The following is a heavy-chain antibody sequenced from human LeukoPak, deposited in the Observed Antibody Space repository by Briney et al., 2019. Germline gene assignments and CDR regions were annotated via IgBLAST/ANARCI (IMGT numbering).Heavy chain of an antibody. CDR3: AKDARGDYYGSGSPYPNYMDV. CDR1: GFTFSRCA. V-gene: IGHV3-23*01. Sequence: PGGSLRLSCADSGFTFSRCAMAWVRQAPGKGLEWVSAISGSGISTYYADSVKGRFSISRDNSENTLYLQMNSLRDEDTAIYYCAKDARGDYYGSGSPYPNYMDVWGKGTTVTVSS. CDR2: ISGSGIST. J-gene: IGHJ6*03. D-gene: IGHD3-10*01.